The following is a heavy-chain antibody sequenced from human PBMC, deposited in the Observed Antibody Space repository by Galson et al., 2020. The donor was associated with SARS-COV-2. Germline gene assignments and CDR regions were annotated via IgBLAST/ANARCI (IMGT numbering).Heavy chain of an antibody. CDR3: ARLSPEADIVVVAGMDV. D-gene: IGHD2-2*01. J-gene: IGHJ6*03. CDR2: ISAYNGNT. V-gene: IGHV1-18*01. Sequence: ASVKVSCKASGYTFTSYGISWVRQAPGQGLEWMGWISAYNGNTNYAQKLQGRVTMTTDTSTSTAYMERRSRRSDDPAVYYCARLSPEADIVVVAGMDVWGKGTTVTVSS. CDR1: GYTFTSYG.